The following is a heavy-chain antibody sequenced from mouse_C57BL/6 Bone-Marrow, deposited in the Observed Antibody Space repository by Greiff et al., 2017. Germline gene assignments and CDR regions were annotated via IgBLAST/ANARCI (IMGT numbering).Heavy chain of an antibody. J-gene: IGHJ4*01. D-gene: IGHD1-1*01. Sequence: VMLVESGPGLVQPSQSLSITCTVSGFSLTSYGVHWVRQSPGKGLEWLGVIWRGGSTDYNAAFMSRLSITKDNSKSQVFFKMNSLQADDTAIYYCAKNWGYGSSYGYAMDYWGQGTSVTVSS. CDR2: IWRGGST. V-gene: IGHV2-5*01. CDR3: AKNWGYGSSYGYAMDY. CDR1: GFSLTSYG.